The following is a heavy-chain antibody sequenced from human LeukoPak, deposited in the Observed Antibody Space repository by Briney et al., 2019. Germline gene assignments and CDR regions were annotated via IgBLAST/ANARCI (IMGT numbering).Heavy chain of an antibody. V-gene: IGHV4-39*07. CDR1: GGSIISTDDY. Sequence: SETLSLTCTVSGGSIISTDDYWGWIRQPPGKGPEWIGSIYYTGSTYHNPSLKSRVTISEDPSKNQFSLKLRSVTAADTAVYYCAREDGTAMDNAFDIWSQGTMVTVSS. D-gene: IGHD5-18*01. CDR2: IYYTGST. J-gene: IGHJ3*02. CDR3: AREDGTAMDNAFDI.